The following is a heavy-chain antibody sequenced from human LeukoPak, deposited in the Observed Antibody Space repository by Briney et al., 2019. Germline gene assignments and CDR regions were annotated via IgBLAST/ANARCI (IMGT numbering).Heavy chain of an antibody. Sequence: PGGSLRLSCAASGFTFSNAWMHWVRQAPGKGPVWVSRINDDGSDTTYADSVKGRFTISRDDAKNMLFLQMNSLRAEDTAVYYCVRGGPSTWSWGQGTLVTVSS. D-gene: IGHD2-15*01. J-gene: IGHJ5*02. CDR3: VRGGPSTWS. V-gene: IGHV3-74*01. CDR2: INDDGSDT. CDR1: GFTFSNAW.